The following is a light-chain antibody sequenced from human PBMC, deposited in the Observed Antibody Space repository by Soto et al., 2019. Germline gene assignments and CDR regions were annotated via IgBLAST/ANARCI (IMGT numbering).Light chain of an antibody. Sequence: EIVLTQSPGTLSMSPGERATLSCRASQSVSSRYVAWHQQKPGQAPRLLLSGATNSATGLPDRFSGSGSGVDYILTISSLEHEDVAVYYCQQHSTSPCTFGPGTKVEIK. J-gene: IGKJ2*02. V-gene: IGKV3-20*01. CDR3: QQHSTSPCT. CDR2: GAT. CDR1: QSVSSRY.